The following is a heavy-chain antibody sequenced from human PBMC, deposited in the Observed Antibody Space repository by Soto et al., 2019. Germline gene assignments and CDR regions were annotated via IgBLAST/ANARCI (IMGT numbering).Heavy chain of an antibody. Sequence: EVQLVESGGGLVKPGGSLRLSCAASGFTFSSYSMNWVRQAPGKGLEWVSSISSSSSYIYYADSVKGRFTISRDNAKNSLYLQMNSLRAEDTAVYYCASSPGGYDAFDIWGQGTMVTVSS. CDR3: ASSPGGYDAFDI. CDR2: ISSSSSYI. CDR1: GFTFSSYS. D-gene: IGHD1-26*01. J-gene: IGHJ3*02. V-gene: IGHV3-21*01.